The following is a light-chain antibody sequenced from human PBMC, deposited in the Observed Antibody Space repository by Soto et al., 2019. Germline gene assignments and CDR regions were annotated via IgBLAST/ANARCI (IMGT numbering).Light chain of an antibody. V-gene: IGKV3-15*01. Sequence: EMVMTQSPATLSMSPGERATLSCRASQRVSSNLAWYQQKPGQAPRLLIYGASTRAGGIPARFSGSGSGTEFPLTIISLQSEDVGVYFCQQYHMWPLTSGGGTKVEI. CDR1: QRVSSN. CDR2: GAS. CDR3: QQYHMWPLT. J-gene: IGKJ4*01.